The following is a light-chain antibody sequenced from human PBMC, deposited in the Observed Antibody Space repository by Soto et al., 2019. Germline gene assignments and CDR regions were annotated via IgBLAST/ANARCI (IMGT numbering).Light chain of an antibody. Sequence: QSVLTQPASVSGSPGQPITISCTGSSRDVGAYDYVSWYQQHPGKAPKLIIYEVSYRPSGVSNRFSGSKSGNTASLTISGLQAEDEADYFCSSYTQINTYVLFGGETKLTVL. CDR1: SRDVGAYDY. J-gene: IGLJ2*01. V-gene: IGLV2-14*03. CDR2: EVS. CDR3: SSYTQINTYVL.